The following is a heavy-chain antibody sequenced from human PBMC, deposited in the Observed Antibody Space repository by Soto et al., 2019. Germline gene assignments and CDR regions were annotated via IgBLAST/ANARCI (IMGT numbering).Heavy chain of an antibody. D-gene: IGHD3-9*01. CDR3: AREPYSDILTGYYNNGFGP. Sequence: ASVKVSCKASGYTFTSYGISWVRQAPGQGLEWMGWISAYNGNTNYAQKLQGRVTMTTDTSTSTAYMELRSLRSDDTAVYYCAREPYSDILTGYYNNGFGPWGQGTLVTVSS. J-gene: IGHJ5*02. CDR1: GYTFTSYG. V-gene: IGHV1-18*01. CDR2: ISAYNGNT.